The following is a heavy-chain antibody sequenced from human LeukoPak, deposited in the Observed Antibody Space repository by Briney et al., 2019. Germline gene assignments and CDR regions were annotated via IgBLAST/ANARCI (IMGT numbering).Heavy chain of an antibody. CDR1: GYTFTSYG. CDR3: ARDPPILFSGSYPVPCDY. J-gene: IGHJ4*02. Sequence: ASVKVSCKASGYTFTSYGISWVRQAPGQGLEWMGWISAYNGNTNYAQKLQGRVTMTTDTSTSTAYMEPRSLRSDDTAVYYCARDPPILFSGSYPVPCDYWGQGTLVTVSS. V-gene: IGHV1-18*01. D-gene: IGHD1-26*01. CDR2: ISAYNGNT.